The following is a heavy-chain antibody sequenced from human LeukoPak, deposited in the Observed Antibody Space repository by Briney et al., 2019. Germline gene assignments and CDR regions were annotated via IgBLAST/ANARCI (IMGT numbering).Heavy chain of an antibody. CDR1: GGSISSYY. Sequence: PSETLSLTCTVSGGSISSYYWSWIRQPPGKGLEWIGYIYYSGSTNYNPSLKSRVTISVDTSKNQFSLKLSSVTAADTAVYYCARLSRILEENFDYWGQGTLVTVSS. CDR3: ARLSRILEENFDY. V-gene: IGHV4-59*08. CDR2: IYYSGST. J-gene: IGHJ4*02. D-gene: IGHD2-15*01.